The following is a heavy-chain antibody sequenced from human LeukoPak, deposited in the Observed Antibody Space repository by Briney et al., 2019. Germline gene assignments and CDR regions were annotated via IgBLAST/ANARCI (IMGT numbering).Heavy chain of an antibody. CDR2: ISSSGSTI. Sequence: PGGSLRLTRAASGFTFSSYEMNWVRQAPGKGLEWVSYISSSGSTIYYADSVKGRFTISRDNAKNSLYLQMNSLRAEDTAVYYCARGAFYYDSSGYQNFDYWGQGTLVTVSS. CDR1: GFTFSSYE. CDR3: ARGAFYYDSSGYQNFDY. V-gene: IGHV3-48*03. J-gene: IGHJ4*02. D-gene: IGHD3-22*01.